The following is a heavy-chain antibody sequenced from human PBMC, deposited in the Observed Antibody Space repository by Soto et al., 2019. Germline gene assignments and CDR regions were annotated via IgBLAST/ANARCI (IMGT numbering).Heavy chain of an antibody. V-gene: IGHV4-31*03. CDR2: IYYSGST. D-gene: IGHD3-3*01. CDR1: GGSISSGGYY. J-gene: IGHJ6*02. Sequence: TLSLTCTVSGGSISSGGYYWSWIRQHPGKGLEWIGYIYYSGSTYYNPSLKSRVTISVDTSKNQFSLKLSSVTAADTAVYYCASSLPYDFRSGYYGPHYYYYGMDVWGHGTTVTVSS. CDR3: ASSLPYDFRSGYYGPHYYYYGMDV.